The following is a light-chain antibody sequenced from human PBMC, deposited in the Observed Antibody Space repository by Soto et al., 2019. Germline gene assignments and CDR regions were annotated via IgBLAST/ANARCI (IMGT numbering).Light chain of an antibody. CDR1: QSVTTTS. CDR2: GAS. CDR3: QLYGDSPPYS. Sequence: EVEWPQSPATLSLSPGERVTLSCGASQSVTTTSIAWYQHRPGLAPRLLVDGASRRATGIPNMFSGGGSHLTSSRLEPADFAVYYCQLYGDSPPYSFGQGTKVEIK. J-gene: IGKJ2*01. V-gene: IGKV3D-20*01.